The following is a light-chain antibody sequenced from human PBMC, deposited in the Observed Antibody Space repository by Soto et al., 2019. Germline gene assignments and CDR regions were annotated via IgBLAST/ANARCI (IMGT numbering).Light chain of an antibody. CDR1: QSLSSNF. Sequence: EIVLTQSPATLSLSPGERATLSCRASQSLSSNFLAWYQQKPGQPPRLLIYDSSTRAAGFPDRFTGGGSGTDFTLIISRLEPEDFAVYYCHQFGTSPLTFGQGTKVDIK. V-gene: IGKV3-20*01. CDR3: HQFGTSPLT. J-gene: IGKJ1*01. CDR2: DSS.